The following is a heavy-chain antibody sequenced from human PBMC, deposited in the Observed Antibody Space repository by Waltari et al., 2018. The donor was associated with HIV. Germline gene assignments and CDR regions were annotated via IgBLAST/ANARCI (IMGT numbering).Heavy chain of an antibody. D-gene: IGHD3-22*01. Sequence: QLQLQESGPGLVKPSETLSLICTVSGGSISSETSYLGWIRQPPGRELDCIGSIFYNGNTYYTPSLESRVTISVDTSKNLLSLKLTSVTAADTAVYFCARQLIVVIPNYWYFDLWGRGTLVTVSS. CDR3: ARQLIVVIPNYWYFDL. CDR1: GGSISSETSY. J-gene: IGHJ2*01. V-gene: IGHV4-39*01. CDR2: IFYNGNT.